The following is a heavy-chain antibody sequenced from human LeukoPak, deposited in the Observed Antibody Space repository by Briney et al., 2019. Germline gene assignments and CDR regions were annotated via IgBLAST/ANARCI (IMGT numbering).Heavy chain of an antibody. J-gene: IGHJ4*02. D-gene: IGHD4-17*01. V-gene: IGHV1-18*01. CDR1: GYTFTSYG. CDR3: ARKRRDYGDYVDEY. Sequence: ASVKVSCTASGYTFTSYGISWVRQAPGQGLEWMGGISAYNGNTNYAQKLQGRVTMTTDTSTSTAYMELRSLRSDDTAVYYCARKRRDYGDYVDEYWGQGTLVTVSS. CDR2: ISAYNGNT.